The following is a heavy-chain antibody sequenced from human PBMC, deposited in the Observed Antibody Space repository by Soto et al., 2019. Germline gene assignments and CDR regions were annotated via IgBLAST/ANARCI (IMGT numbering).Heavy chain of an antibody. CDR1: GFTFTSSA. D-gene: IGHD3-10*01. J-gene: IGHJ6*02. CDR2: IVVGSGNT. V-gene: IGHV1-58*01. Sequence: SVKVSCKASGFTFTSSAVQWVRQARGQRLEWIGWIVVGSGNTNYAQKFQERVTITRDMSTSTAYMELSSLRSEDTAVYYCAAEELVGQPGQPYYYYYGMDVWGQGTTVTVSS. CDR3: AAEELVGQPGQPYYYYYGMDV.